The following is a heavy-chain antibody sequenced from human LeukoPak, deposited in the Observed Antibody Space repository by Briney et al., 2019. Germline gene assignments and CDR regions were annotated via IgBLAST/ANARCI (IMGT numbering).Heavy chain of an antibody. J-gene: IGHJ6*02. CDR3: ARDSRRWGYYYGMDV. D-gene: IGHD4-23*01. CDR2: MWYDGSNK. CDR1: GFTFSNYW. V-gene: IGHV3-33*08. Sequence: SGGSLRLSCAASGFTFSNYWMHWVRQAPGKGLEWVAAMWYDGSNKYYADSVKGRFTISRDNSKNTLYLQMNSLRAEDTAVYYCARDSRRWGYYYGMDVWGQGTTVTVSS.